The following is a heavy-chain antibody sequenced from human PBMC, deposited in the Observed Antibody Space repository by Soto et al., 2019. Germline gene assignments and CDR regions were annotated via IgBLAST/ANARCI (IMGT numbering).Heavy chain of an antibody. CDR3: ARETHYYGSSASRMNAFDI. CDR1: GYTFTTHG. V-gene: IGHV1-18*01. CDR2: ITPYNGNT. D-gene: IGHD3-22*01. Sequence: QVQLVQSGAEVRKPGASVKVSCKASGYTFTTHGISWVRQAPGQGLECMGWITPYNGNTNYAQNVQGRVTMTPDTSTSTAYMEFRSLRSDDTAVYYCARETHYYGSSASRMNAFDIWGQGTMVTVSS. J-gene: IGHJ3*02.